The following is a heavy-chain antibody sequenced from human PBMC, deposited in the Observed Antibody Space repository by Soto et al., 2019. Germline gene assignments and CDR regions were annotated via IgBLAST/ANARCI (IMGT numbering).Heavy chain of an antibody. Sequence: PGESLKISCKTSGYTFTTYWVGWVRQMPGKGLEWMGRIDPSDSYTNYSPSFQGHVTISADKSISTAYLQWSSLKASDTAMYYCARAQYDSSGYDAFDIWGQGTMVTVSS. D-gene: IGHD3-22*01. J-gene: IGHJ3*02. CDR1: GYTFTTYW. CDR2: IDPSDSYT. V-gene: IGHV5-10-1*01. CDR3: ARAQYDSSGYDAFDI.